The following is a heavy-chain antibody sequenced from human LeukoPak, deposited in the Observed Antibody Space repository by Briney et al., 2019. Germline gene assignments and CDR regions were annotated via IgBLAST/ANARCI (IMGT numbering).Heavy chain of an antibody. Sequence: SETLSLTCIVSGGSVSSGLYYWGRVRQPPGKDLEWIASMHYSGSTYYNPPLKSRVAISVDTSKNQFSLKLRFVTAADTALYYCARLGYCSSTDCYFDSWGRGALVTVSS. V-gene: IGHV4-39*01. CDR2: MHYSGST. CDR1: GGSVSSGLYY. CDR3: ARLGYCSSTDCYFDS. J-gene: IGHJ4*02. D-gene: IGHD2-15*01.